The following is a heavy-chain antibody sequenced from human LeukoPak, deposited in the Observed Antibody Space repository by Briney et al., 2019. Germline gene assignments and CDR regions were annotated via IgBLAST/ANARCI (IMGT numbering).Heavy chain of an antibody. J-gene: IGHJ4*02. Sequence: SETLSLTCTVSGGSISSGGYYWSWIHQHPGKGLEWIGYIYYSGSTYYNPSLKSRVTISVDTSKNQFSLKLSSVTAADTAVYYCARAGYCSGGSCYSDYWGQGTLVTVSS. CDR3: ARAGYCSGGSCYSDY. CDR2: IYYSGST. V-gene: IGHV4-31*03. D-gene: IGHD2-15*01. CDR1: GGSISSGGYY.